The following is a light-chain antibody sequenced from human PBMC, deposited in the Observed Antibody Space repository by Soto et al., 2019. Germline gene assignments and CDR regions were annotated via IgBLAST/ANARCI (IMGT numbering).Light chain of an antibody. CDR3: QQSHSTPIT. J-gene: IGKJ5*01. Sequence: DIQLTQSPSTLSAAVGDSVTITCRASQNIRNLLAWYQQTPGKAPKLLIYAASSLQSGVPSRFSASGSGTDFTLTISSLQPEDFATYYCQQSHSTPITFGQGTRLE. CDR2: AAS. CDR1: QNIRNL. V-gene: IGKV1-39*01.